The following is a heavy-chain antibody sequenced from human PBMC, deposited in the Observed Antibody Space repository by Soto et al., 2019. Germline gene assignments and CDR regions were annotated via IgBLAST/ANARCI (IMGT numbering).Heavy chain of an antibody. CDR2: ISPIFGTA. CDR3: AKSLYCSAGSCYFIPDS. J-gene: IGHJ4*02. D-gene: IGHD2-15*01. V-gene: IGHV1-69*01. CDR1: GGTFNSYS. Sequence: VQLEQSGAEVQKSGSSVNVSCKASGGTFNSYSITWVRQAPGQGLEWMGGISPIFGTADYAQRFQGRVTITADESTNTVYMALTGLTSEDTAVYYCAKSLYCSAGSCYFIPDSWGQGTLVSVSS.